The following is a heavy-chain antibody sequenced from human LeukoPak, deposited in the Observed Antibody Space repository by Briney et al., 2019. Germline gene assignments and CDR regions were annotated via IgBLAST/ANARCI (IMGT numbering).Heavy chain of an antibody. CDR2: INPSGGST. CDR3: ARDAGSYGNDY. J-gene: IGHJ4*02. Sequence: GASVKVSCKASGYTFTSYYMHWVRQAPGQGLEWMGIINPSGGSTSYAQKFQGRVTVTRDTSTSTVYMELSSLRSGDTAVYYCARDAGSYGNDYWGQGTLVTVSS. V-gene: IGHV1-46*01. CDR1: GYTFTSYY. D-gene: IGHD3-10*01.